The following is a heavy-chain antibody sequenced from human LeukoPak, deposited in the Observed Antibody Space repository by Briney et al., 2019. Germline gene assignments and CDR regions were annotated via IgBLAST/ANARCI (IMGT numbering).Heavy chain of an antibody. D-gene: IGHD1-26*01. V-gene: IGHV1-2*02. CDR3: ARGVSGSYYYYYMDV. Sequence: ASVKVSCKASGYTFTGYYMHWVRQAPGQGLEWMGWINPNSGGTNYAQKFQGRVTMTRDTSISTAYMELSRLRSDDTAVYYCARGVSGSYYYYYMDVWGKGTTVTVSS. CDR2: INPNSGGT. CDR1: GYTFTGYY. J-gene: IGHJ6*03.